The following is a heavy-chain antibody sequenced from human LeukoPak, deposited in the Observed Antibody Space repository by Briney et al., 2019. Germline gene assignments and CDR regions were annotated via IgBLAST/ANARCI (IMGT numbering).Heavy chain of an antibody. V-gene: IGHV4-34*01. CDR1: GGSFSGYY. Sequence: PSETLSLTCAVYGGSFSGYYWSWIRQPPGKGLEWIGEINHSGSTNYNPSLKSRVTISVDTSKNQFSLKLSSVTAADTAVYYCARAPHITMVRGAYWYFDLWGRGTLVTVSS. D-gene: IGHD3-10*01. CDR2: INHSGST. CDR3: ARAPHITMVRGAYWYFDL. J-gene: IGHJ2*01.